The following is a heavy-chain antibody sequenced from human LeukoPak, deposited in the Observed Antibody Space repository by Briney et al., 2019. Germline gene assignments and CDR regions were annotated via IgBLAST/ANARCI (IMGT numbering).Heavy chain of an antibody. J-gene: IGHJ4*02. D-gene: IGHD6-19*01. CDR3: ARGNSAKWIVVAGTFDY. Sequence: PGGSLRLSCAASGFTFSSYAMHWVRQAPGKGLGWVAVISYDGSNKYYADSVKGRFTISRDNSKNTLYLQMNSLRAEDTAVYYCARGNSAKWIVVAGTFDYWGQGTLVTVSS. CDR1: GFTFSSYA. V-gene: IGHV3-30-3*01. CDR2: ISYDGSNK.